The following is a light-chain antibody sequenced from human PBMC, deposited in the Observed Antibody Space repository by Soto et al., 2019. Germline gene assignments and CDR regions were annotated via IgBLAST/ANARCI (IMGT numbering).Light chain of an antibody. V-gene: IGKV3-20*01. J-gene: IGKJ1*01. CDR2: GAS. CDR1: QSVSSSY. Sequence: EIVLTQSPGTLSLSPGERATLSCRASQSVSSSYLAWYQQKPGQAPRLLIYGASSRATGIPDRFSGSGSGTDFTLIISRLEPPDFAVYYCQQYGSSPRTFGQGTKVEIK. CDR3: QQYGSSPRT.